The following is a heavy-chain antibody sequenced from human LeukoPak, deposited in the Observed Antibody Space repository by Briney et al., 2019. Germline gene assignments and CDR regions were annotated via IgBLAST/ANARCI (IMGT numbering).Heavy chain of an antibody. CDR2: ISSSSSYI. CDR1: GFTFSSYS. CDR3: ARGAYSSGSYYFDH. V-gene: IGHV3-21*04. D-gene: IGHD6-19*01. J-gene: IGHJ4*02. Sequence: PGGSLRLSCAASGFTFSSYSMNWVRQAPGKGLEWVSSISSSSSYIKYADSVKGRFTISRDNAKNSLYLQMNSLRAEDTAVYYCARGAYSSGSYYFDHWGQGTLVTVSS.